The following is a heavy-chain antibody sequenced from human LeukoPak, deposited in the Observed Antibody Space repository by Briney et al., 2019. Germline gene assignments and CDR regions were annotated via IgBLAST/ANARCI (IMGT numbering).Heavy chain of an antibody. CDR1: GFTFSGST. J-gene: IGHJ4*02. V-gene: IGHV3-48*04. CDR2: IASGSGTI. CDR3: ARMNYVSSGWGAPFDS. D-gene: IGHD1-7*01. Sequence: GGSLRLSCAASGFTFSGSTMNWVRQAPGKGLEWVSYIASGSGTIYYADSVKGRFTISRDNAKNSLYLQMNSLRAEDTAVYYCARMNYVSSGWGAPFDSWGQGTLVTVSS.